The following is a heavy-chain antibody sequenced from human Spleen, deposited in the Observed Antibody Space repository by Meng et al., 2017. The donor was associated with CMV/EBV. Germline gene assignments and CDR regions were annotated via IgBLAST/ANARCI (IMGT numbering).Heavy chain of an antibody. D-gene: IGHD7-27*01. CDR3: ARGGNDWGLYYFDY. CDR2: INHSGST. J-gene: IGHJ4*02. V-gene: IGHV4-34*01. CDR1: GGSFRGYY. Sequence: AVYGGSFRGYYWSWIRQPPGKGLEWIGEINHSGSTNYNPSLKSRVTISVDTSKNQFSLKLSSVTAADTAVYYCARGGNDWGLYYFDYWGQGTLVTVSS.